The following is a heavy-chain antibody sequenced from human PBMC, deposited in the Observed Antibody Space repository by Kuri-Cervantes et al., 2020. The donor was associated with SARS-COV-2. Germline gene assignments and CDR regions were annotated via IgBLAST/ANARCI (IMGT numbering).Heavy chain of an antibody. Sequence: ASVKVSCKASGYTFTGYYMHWVRQAPGQGLEWMGWINPNSGGTNYAQKFQGRVTMTRDTSISTAYMELSRLRSDDTAVYYCARDTVDFDWLFHYWGQGTLVTVSS. V-gene: IGHV1-2*02. CDR1: GYTFTGYY. CDR2: INPNSGGT. D-gene: IGHD3-9*01. CDR3: ARDTVDFDWLFHY. J-gene: IGHJ4*02.